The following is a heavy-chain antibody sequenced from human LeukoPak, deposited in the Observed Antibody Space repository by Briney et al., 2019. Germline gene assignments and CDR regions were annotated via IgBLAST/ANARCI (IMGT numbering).Heavy chain of an antibody. Sequence: GESLKISCKGSGYRFTNYWIGWVRQMPGKGLEWMGIIWPGDSDTRYSPSFQGQVTISADKSNSTAYLQWSSLKASDTAMYYCARRYSGSYYPEYFDYWGQGTLVTVSS. D-gene: IGHD1-26*01. V-gene: IGHV5-51*01. CDR2: IWPGDSDT. CDR1: GYRFTNYW. J-gene: IGHJ4*02. CDR3: ARRYSGSYYPEYFDY.